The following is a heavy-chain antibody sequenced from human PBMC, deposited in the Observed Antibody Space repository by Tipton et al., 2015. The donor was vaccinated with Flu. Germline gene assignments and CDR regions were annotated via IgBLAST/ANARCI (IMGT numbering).Heavy chain of an antibody. CDR1: GGSINSTTYY. CDR2: VFHSGLT. J-gene: IGHJ2*01. Sequence: TLSLTCTVSGGSINSTTYYWGWVRQPPGKGLEWIATVFHSGLTYYNPSLNSRVTISTDASKNQFSLTLTSVTAADTAVYYCGAVTPGHWYFDLWGRGTLVTVSS. D-gene: IGHD4-17*01. V-gene: IGHV4-39*07. CDR3: GAVTPGHWYFDL.